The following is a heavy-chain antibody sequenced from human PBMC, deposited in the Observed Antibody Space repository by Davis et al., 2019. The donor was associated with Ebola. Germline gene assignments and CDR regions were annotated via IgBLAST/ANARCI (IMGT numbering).Heavy chain of an antibody. CDR3: AREEIVVVAANRYYYYGMDV. CDR1: GYTFTAYY. CDR2: INPSGGST. J-gene: IGHJ6*04. V-gene: IGHV1-46*01. D-gene: IGHD2-15*01. Sequence: ASVKVSCKTSGYTFTAYYMHWVRQAPGQGLEWMGIINPSGGSTSYAQKFQGRVTMTRDTSTSTVYMELSSLRSEDTAVYYCAREEIVVVAANRYYYYGMDVWGKGTTVTVSS.